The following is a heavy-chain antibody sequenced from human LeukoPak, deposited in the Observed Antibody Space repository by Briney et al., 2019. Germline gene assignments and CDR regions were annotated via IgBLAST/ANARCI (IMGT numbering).Heavy chain of an antibody. Sequence: PGGSLRLSCAASGFTFSDYYMSWIRQAPGKGLEWVSHISSFSNFRSYADSEKGRFTISRDNAKNSLYLQVNSLRAEDTAVYHCARPTIAAAGNFEYWGQGTLVTVSS. CDR3: ARPTIAAAGNFEY. D-gene: IGHD6-13*01. CDR1: GFTFSDYY. CDR2: ISSFSNFR. J-gene: IGHJ4*02. V-gene: IGHV3-11*03.